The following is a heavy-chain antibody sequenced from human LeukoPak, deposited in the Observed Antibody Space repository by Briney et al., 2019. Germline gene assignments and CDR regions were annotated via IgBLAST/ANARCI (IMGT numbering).Heavy chain of an antibody. Sequence: ASVKVSCKASGGTFSSYAISWVRQAPGQGLEWMGGIIPIFGTANYAQKFQGRVTITADESTSTAYMELSSLRSEDTAVYYCAGGFWSGYSPSTEYFQHWGQGTLVTVSS. CDR3: AGGFWSGYSPSTEYFQH. D-gene: IGHD3-3*01. V-gene: IGHV1-69*13. CDR1: GGTFSSYA. CDR2: IIPIFGTA. J-gene: IGHJ1*01.